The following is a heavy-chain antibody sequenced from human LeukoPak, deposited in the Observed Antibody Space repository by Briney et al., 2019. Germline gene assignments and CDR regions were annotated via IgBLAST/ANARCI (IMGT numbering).Heavy chain of an antibody. CDR3: AQGYFYDKIGYPPVDY. CDR2: ISYDGTNK. V-gene: IGHV3-30-3*01. J-gene: IGHJ4*02. CDR1: GITFRNYA. D-gene: IGHD3-22*01. Sequence: GGSLRLSCAVSGITFRNYAMHWVRQAPGKGLEWVALISYDGTNKYYADSVKGRFTISRDNSKTTLYLQMDSLRVEDTAVYYCAQGYFYDKIGYPPVDYWGQGTLVTVSS.